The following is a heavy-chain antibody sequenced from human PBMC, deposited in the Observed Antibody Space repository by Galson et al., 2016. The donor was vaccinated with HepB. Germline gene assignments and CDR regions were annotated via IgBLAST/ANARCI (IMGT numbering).Heavy chain of an antibody. Sequence: SVKVSCKASGDTFSNHYVHWARQAPGQGPEWMGIINPSGATTFYAQKFQGRATLTRDTSPNTVYMELISLKSDDSAVYYCAREGGIIAMYYFDSWGQGTPVSDSA. CDR1: GDTFSNHY. J-gene: IGHJ4*02. V-gene: IGHV1-46*01. D-gene: IGHD3-10*01. CDR3: AREGGIIAMYYFDS. CDR2: INPSGATT.